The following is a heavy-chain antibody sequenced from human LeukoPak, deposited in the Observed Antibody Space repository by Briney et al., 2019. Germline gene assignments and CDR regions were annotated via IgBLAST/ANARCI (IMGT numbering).Heavy chain of an antibody. CDR1: GGSISSSSYY. CDR3: ARVYSSGLAGKYFQH. D-gene: IGHD6-19*01. Sequence: SETLSLTCTVSGGSISSSSYYWGWIRQPPGKGLEWIGSIYYSVSTYYNPSLKSPVTISVDTSKNKFSLKLSSVPAADTAVYYCARVYSSGLAGKYFQHWGQGTLVTVSS. V-gene: IGHV4-39*07. J-gene: IGHJ1*01. CDR2: IYYSVST.